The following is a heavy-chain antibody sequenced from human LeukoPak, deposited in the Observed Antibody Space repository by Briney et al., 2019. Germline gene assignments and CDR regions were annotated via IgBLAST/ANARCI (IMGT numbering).Heavy chain of an antibody. CDR1: GYKFSNYW. D-gene: IGHD3-10*01. V-gene: IGHV5-51*01. CDR2: IYPGDSDT. J-gene: IGHJ4*02. Sequence: GESLKISCKGFGYKFSNYWIAWLRQIPGKGLEWMGIIYPGDSDTRYSPSFQGQVTISADKSISTAYLQWSSLKASDTAMYYCARAYGSGSPNFVGYWGQGTLVTVSS. CDR3: ARAYGSGSPNFVGY.